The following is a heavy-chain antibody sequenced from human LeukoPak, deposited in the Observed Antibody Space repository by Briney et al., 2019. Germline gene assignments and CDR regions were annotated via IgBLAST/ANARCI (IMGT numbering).Heavy chain of an antibody. D-gene: IGHD5-12*01. V-gene: IGHV1-2*02. J-gene: IGHJ4*02. CDR1: GNTFTCYY. CDR3: ARDSIGYSGYDYVRYFDY. CDR2: SNPNSGGT. Sequence: VASVKVSCKASGNTFTCYYMHWVRQAPAQGRAWMGWSNPNSGGTNYAQKFQGRVIMTRDTSISTAYMELSRLRSDDTAVYYCARDSIGYSGYDYVRYFDYWGQGTLVTVSS.